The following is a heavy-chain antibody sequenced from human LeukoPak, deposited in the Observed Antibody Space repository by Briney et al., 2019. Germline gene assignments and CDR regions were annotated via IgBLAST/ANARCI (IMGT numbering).Heavy chain of an antibody. CDR1: GFTFSDYY. CDR3: AIRGYSYGSPDFDY. Sequence: GSLRLSCAASGFTFSDYYMSWIRQPPGKGLEWIGEINHAGSTSYNPSLKSRVTISLDKSKNQFSLRLNSVTAADTAVYYCAIRGYSYGSPDFDYWGQGTLVTVSS. V-gene: IGHV4-34*08. CDR2: INHAGST. D-gene: IGHD5-18*01. J-gene: IGHJ4*02.